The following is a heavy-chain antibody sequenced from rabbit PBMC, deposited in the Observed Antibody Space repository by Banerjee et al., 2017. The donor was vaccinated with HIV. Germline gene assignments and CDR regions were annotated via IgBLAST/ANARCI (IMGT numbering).Heavy chain of an antibody. CDR2: IDAGSTGNT. CDR1: GFSFSSTYW. D-gene: IGHD7-1*01. Sequence: EESGGGLVQPEGSLTLTCTASGFSFSSTYWICWVRQAPGKGPEWIACIDAGSTGNTYYVSWAKGRFTISRTSSTTVTLQMTSLTVADTATYFCARTTGYSGYYFNLWGPGTLVTVS. J-gene: IGHJ4*01. V-gene: IGHV1S45*01. CDR3: ARTTGYSGYYFNL.